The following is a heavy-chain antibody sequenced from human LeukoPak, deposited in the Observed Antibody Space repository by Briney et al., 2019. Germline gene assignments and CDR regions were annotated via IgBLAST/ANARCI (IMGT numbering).Heavy chain of an antibody. CDR3: ARDVGYSGYDSCFDY. CDR2: INSDGSST. V-gene: IGHV3-74*01. J-gene: IGHJ4*02. CDR1: GFTFSSYW. Sequence: GGSLRPSCAASGFTFSSYWMHWVRQAPGKGLVWVSRINSDGSSTSYADSVKGRFTISRDNAKNTLYLQMNSLRAEDTAVYYCARDVGYSGYDSCFDYWGQGTLVTVSS. D-gene: IGHD5-12*01.